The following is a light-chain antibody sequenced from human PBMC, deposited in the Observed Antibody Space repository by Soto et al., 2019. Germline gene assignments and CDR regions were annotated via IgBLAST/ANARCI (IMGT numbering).Light chain of an antibody. Sequence: QSVLTQPASVSGSPGQSITISCTGTSRDVGGYNYVSWYQQHPGKAPKLMIYEVSNRPSGVSNRFSGSKSGNTASLTISGLQAEDEADYCCSSYTSSSSVVFGGGTKLTVL. CDR2: EVS. J-gene: IGLJ2*01. CDR3: SSYTSSSSVV. CDR1: SRDVGGYNY. V-gene: IGLV2-14*01.